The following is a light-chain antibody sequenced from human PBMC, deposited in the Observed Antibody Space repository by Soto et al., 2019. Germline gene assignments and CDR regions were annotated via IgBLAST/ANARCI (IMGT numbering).Light chain of an antibody. CDR2: AAS. CDR1: QGIGTY. J-gene: IGKJ1*01. V-gene: IGKV1-39*01. Sequence: IQLTQSPSSLSASVGDRVTVTCRASQGIGTYLVWYQQKSGKAPTVLIYAASSLQSGVPSRFSGSGSGTDFTLTISSLQPEDFATYYCQQSYSTPPTFGQGTKVDIK. CDR3: QQSYSTPPT.